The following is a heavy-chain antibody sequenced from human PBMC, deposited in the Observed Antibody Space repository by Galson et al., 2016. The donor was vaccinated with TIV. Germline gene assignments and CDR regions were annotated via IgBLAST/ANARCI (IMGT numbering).Heavy chain of an antibody. D-gene: IGHD3-3*01. CDR2: TYYRSTWYN. J-gene: IGHJ4*02. Sequence: ISGDSVSSTSAAGNWIRQSPSRGLEWLGRTYYRSTWYNDYAASLKRRITINPDTSKNQFSLQLTSVTPEDAAVYYCARGAPSVFGVIMTLDYWGQGTLVTVSS. CDR3: ARGAPSVFGVIMTLDY. V-gene: IGHV6-1*01. CDR1: GDSVSSTSAA.